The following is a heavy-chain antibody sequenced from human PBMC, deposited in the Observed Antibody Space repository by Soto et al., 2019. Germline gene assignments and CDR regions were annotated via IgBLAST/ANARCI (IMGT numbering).Heavy chain of an antibody. CDR3: ARRTVTTTFY. D-gene: IGHD4-17*01. J-gene: IGHJ4*02. CDR1: GGSISSSYW. CDR2: IYHSGST. Sequence: QVKLKESGPGLVKPSGTLSLTCAVSGGSISSSYWWSWVRQPPGKGLEWIGEIYHSGSTNYNPSRKSLVTISVDKSKNQFSLKLSSVSAADTAAYYCARRTVTTTFYWGQGTLVTVSS. V-gene: IGHV4-4*02.